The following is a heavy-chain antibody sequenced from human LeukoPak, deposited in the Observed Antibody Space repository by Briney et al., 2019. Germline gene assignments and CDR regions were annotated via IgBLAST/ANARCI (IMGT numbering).Heavy chain of an antibody. CDR2: ISGDGSVT. CDR3: ATGSQPGTTFDY. CDR1: GFIFDDYA. V-gene: IGHV3-43*02. D-gene: IGHD1-14*01. J-gene: IGHJ4*02. Sequence: GGSLRLSCAASGFIFDDYAMHWVRQAPGKGLEWVSLISGDGSVTYYADSVKGRFTISRDNSKNSLYLQMNSLRLEDTAFYYCATGSQPGTTFDYWGQGTLVTASS.